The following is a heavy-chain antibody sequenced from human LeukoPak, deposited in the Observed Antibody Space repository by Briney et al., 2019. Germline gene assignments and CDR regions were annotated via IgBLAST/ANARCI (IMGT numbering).Heavy chain of an antibody. CDR2: INHSGST. D-gene: IGHD3-3*01. V-gene: IGHV4-34*08. CDR1: GFTFSSYW. CDR3: AIGDFWSGFGY. Sequence: GSLRLSCAASGFTFSSYWMSWVRQPPGKGLEWIGEINHSGSTNYNPSLKSRVTISVDTSKNQFSLKLSSVTAADTAVYYCAIGDFWSGFGYRGQGTLVTVSS. J-gene: IGHJ4*02.